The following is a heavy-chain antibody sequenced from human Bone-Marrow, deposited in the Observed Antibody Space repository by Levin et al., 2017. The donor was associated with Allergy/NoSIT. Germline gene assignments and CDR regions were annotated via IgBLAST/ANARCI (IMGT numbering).Heavy chain of an antibody. CDR2: ISTGSNYI. J-gene: IGHJ4*02. V-gene: IGHV3-21*01. CDR3: ATLGVATVVTPVVDY. CDR1: GFTFSSYS. Sequence: GGSLRLSCAASGFTFSSYSMNWVRQAPGRGLEWVSLISTGSNYIYYADSVKGRFTISRDNAKNSLYLQMNSLRAEATAVYYCATLGVATVVTPVVDYWGQGTLVTVSS. D-gene: IGHD4-23*01.